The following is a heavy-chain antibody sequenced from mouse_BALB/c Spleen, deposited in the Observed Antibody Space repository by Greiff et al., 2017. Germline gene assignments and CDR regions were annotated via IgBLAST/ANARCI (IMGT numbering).Heavy chain of an antibody. Sequence: EVMLVESGGGLVQPGGSRKLSCAASGFTFSSFGMHWVRQAPEKGLEWVAYISSGSSTIYYADTVKGRFTISRDNPKNTLFLQMTSLRSEDTAMYYCARSHRYDNWYFDVWGAGTTVTVSS. CDR1: GFTFSSFG. CDR3: ARSHRYDNWYFDV. J-gene: IGHJ1*01. D-gene: IGHD2-14*01. V-gene: IGHV5-17*02. CDR2: ISSGSSTI.